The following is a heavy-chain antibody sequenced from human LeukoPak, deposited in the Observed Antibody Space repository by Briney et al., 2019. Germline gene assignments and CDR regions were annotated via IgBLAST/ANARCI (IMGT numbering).Heavy chain of an antibody. CDR3: ARDRRFGEIDY. CDR1: GYSISSGYY. D-gene: IGHD3-10*01. CDR2: IYHSGST. J-gene: IGHJ4*02. Sequence: PSETLSLTCTVSGYSISSGYYWGWIRQPPGKGLEWIGSIYHSGSTFYNPSLKSRVTISVDTSKNQFSLKLNSVTAADTAVYYCARDRRFGEIDYWGQGILVTVSS. V-gene: IGHV4-38-2*02.